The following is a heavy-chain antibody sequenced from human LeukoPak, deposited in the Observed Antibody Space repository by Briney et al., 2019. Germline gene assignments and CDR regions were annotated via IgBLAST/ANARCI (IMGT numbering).Heavy chain of an antibody. CDR2: IYYSGST. D-gene: IGHD6-13*01. J-gene: IGHJ4*01. Sequence: SSETLSLTCTVSGGSISSYYLSWIRQPPGKGLEWIGYIYYSGSTNYNPSLKSRVTISVDTSKNQFSLKLSSVTAADTAVYYCAGEARGIAAAGTGYWGQGTLVTVSS. CDR1: GGSISSYY. V-gene: IGHV4-59*01. CDR3: AGEARGIAAAGTGY.